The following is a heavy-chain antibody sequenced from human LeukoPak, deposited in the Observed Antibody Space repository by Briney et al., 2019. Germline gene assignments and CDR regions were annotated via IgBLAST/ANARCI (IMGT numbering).Heavy chain of an antibody. D-gene: IGHD4-17*01. CDR3: ARGEDGTGDYRPTYFDS. J-gene: IGHJ4*02. CDR1: GGSINSYY. CDR2: IYYSGST. V-gene: IGHV4-59*12. Sequence: SETLSLTCTVSGGSINSYYWSWIRQPPGKGLEWIGYIYYSGSTNYNPSLKSRVTISVDTSKNQFSLKLSSVTAADTAVYYCARGEDGTGDYRPTYFDSWGQGTLVTVSS.